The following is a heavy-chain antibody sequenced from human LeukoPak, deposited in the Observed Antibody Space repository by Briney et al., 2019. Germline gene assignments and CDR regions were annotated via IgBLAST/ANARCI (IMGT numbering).Heavy chain of an antibody. V-gene: IGHV3-66*01. Sequence: GGSLRLSCAASGFTVSSNYMSWVRQAPGKGLEWVSVIYSGGGTYFADSVKGRFTISRDNSKNTLYLQMNSLRAEDTAVYYCAKDLHYGSADYWGQGTLVTVSS. CDR1: GFTVSSNY. D-gene: IGHD3-10*01. CDR2: IYSGGGT. CDR3: AKDLHYGSADY. J-gene: IGHJ4*02.